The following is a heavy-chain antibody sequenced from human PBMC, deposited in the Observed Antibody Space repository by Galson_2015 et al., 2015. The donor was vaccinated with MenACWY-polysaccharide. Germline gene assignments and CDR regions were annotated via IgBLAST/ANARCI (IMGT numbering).Heavy chain of an antibody. CDR1: GFTFDDYA. D-gene: IGHD1-7*01. Sequence: SLRLSCAASGFTFDDYAMHWVRQAPGKGLEWVSGISWNSGSIGYADSVKGRFTISRDNAKNSLYLQMNSLRAEDTALYYCAKGRGYNWNYGYFDYWGQGTLVTVSS. CDR2: ISWNSGSI. J-gene: IGHJ4*02. CDR3: AKGRGYNWNYGYFDY. V-gene: IGHV3-9*01.